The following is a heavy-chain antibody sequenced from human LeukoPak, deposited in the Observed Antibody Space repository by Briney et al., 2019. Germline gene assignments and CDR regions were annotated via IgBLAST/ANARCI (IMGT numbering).Heavy chain of an antibody. D-gene: IGHD6-13*01. J-gene: IGHJ5*02. CDR1: GFTFSRYW. Sequence: GGSLRLSCAASGFTFSRYWMHWVRQAPGKSLVWVSRTNSDGSLPSYADSVKGRFTISRDNAKNTLYLQMNSLGVEDTAIYYCARGLPGYSNTWNDHWGQGTLVTVSS. CDR3: ARGLPGYSNTWNDH. V-gene: IGHV3-74*01. CDR2: TNSDGSLP.